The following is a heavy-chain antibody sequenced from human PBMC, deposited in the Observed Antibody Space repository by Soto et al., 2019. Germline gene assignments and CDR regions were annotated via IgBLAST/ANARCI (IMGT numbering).Heavy chain of an antibody. CDR1: GFTFSSYS. Sequence: EVQLVESGGGLVKPGGSLRLSCAASGFTFSSYSMHWVRQAPGKGLEWVSSISSGSSYIYYADSVKGRFTISRDNAKNKLYPQRNRLRAEDTSEYYCARDFDCDYVWDYWGQGTLVTVSS. V-gene: IGHV3-21*01. D-gene: IGHD3-16*01. J-gene: IGHJ4*02. CDR2: ISSGSSYI. CDR3: ARDFDCDYVWDY.